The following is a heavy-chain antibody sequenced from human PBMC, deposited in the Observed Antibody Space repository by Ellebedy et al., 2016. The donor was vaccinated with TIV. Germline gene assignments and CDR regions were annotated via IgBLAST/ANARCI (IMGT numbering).Heavy chain of an antibody. CDR1: GFSSSDFY. D-gene: IGHD3-22*01. V-gene: IGHV3-11*01. J-gene: IGHJ3*02. Sequence: GESLKISXAASGFSSSDFYMTWIRQAPGEGLECVSYIANSDRTMYYADSVKGRFTISRDNARNSLLLQLSSLRAEDTAVYYCARGSSVTTTIWNAFDIWGQGTMVTVSS. CDR2: IANSDRTM. CDR3: ARGSSVTTTIWNAFDI.